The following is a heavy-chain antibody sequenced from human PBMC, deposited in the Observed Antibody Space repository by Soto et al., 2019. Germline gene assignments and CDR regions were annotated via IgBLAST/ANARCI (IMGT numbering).Heavy chain of an antibody. CDR3: AREGQRITIFVVVIIPGGSSGMDV. V-gene: IGHV4-34*01. CDR2: INHSGST. Sequence: SETLSLTCAVYGGSFSGYYWSWIRQPPGKGLEWIGEINHSGSTNYNPSLKSRVTISVDTSKNQFSLKLSSVTAADTAVYYCAREGQRITIFVVVIIPGGSSGMDVRGQGTTLTVS. D-gene: IGHD3-3*01. CDR1: GGSFSGYY. J-gene: IGHJ6*02.